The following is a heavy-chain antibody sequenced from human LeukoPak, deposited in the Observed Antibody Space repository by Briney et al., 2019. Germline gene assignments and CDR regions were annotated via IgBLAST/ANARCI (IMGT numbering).Heavy chain of an antibody. Sequence: PGGSLPLSCAASGFTFSPYEMNWVRQAPGKGLEWVSYISSSGTTIYYADSVKGRFTISRDNAKNSLYLQMNSLRVEDTAVYYCARGPARRLDSWGQGALVTVSS. V-gene: IGHV3-48*03. CDR3: ARGPARRLDS. J-gene: IGHJ4*02. CDR1: GFTFSPYE. D-gene: IGHD2-2*01. CDR2: ISSSGTTI.